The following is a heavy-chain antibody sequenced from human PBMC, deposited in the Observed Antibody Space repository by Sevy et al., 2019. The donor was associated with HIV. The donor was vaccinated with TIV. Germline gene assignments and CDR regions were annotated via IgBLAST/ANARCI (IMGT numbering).Heavy chain of an antibody. Sequence: ASVKVSCEASGFNFRSYDIYWVRQAPGQGLEWMGWMNTNTGNTGFAQKFQGRVTMTRSSSISTAYMELSNLRSEDTAVYYCARVSGWHLRYGLDVWGQGTTVTVSS. V-gene: IGHV1-8*02. J-gene: IGHJ6*02. CDR1: GFNFRSYD. D-gene: IGHD6-19*01. CDR2: MNTNTGNT. CDR3: ARVSGWHLRYGLDV.